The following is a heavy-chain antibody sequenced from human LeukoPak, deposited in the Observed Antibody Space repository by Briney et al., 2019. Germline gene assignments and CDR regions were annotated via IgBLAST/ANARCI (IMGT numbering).Heavy chain of an antibody. CDR3: ARDSYYEAINWFDP. J-gene: IGHJ5*02. Sequence: VASVKVSCKASGYTFTSYGISWVRQAPGQGLEWMGWISAYNGNTNYAQKLQGRVTMTTDTSTSTAYMELRSLRSDDTAVYYCARDSYYEAINWFDPWGQGTLVTVSS. V-gene: IGHV1-18*01. D-gene: IGHD3-22*01. CDR2: ISAYNGNT. CDR1: GYTFTSYG.